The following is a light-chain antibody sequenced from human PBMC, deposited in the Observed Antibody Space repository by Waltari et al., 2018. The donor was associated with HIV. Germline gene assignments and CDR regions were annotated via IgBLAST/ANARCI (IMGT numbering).Light chain of an antibody. CDR2: DDS. V-gene: IGLV3-21*02. Sequence: SYVLTQPPSVSVAPGQTARITWGGNKIGNKSVHWYQQKPGQAPVLVVNDDSDRPSGIPERFAGSNSGNTATLTIRRVEAGDEADYFCQVWDSSSDLVVFGGGTKLTVL. J-gene: IGLJ2*01. CDR3: QVWDSSSDLVV. CDR1: KIGNKS.